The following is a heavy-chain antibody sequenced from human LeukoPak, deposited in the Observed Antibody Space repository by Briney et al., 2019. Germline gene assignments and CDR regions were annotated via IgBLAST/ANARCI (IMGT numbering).Heavy chain of an antibody. J-gene: IGHJ4*02. D-gene: IGHD4-11*01. Sequence: SVKVSCKASGGTFSSYTVSWVRQAPGQGLEWMGRIIPILGIANYAQKFQGRVTVTADKSTSTAYKELSSLRSDDTAVYYCARNSNYGYYFDYWGQGTLVTVSS. CDR1: GGTFSSYT. CDR3: ARNSNYGYYFDY. CDR2: IIPILGIA. V-gene: IGHV1-69*02.